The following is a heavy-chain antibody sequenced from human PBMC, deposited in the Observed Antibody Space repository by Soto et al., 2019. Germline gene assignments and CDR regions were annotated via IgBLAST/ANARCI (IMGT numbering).Heavy chain of an antibody. CDR3: ARASSMIVVVPTAYGMDV. D-gene: IGHD3-22*01. Sequence: SETLSLTCTVSGGSIRDYFWTWIRHPPGKGLEWIGYIYYSGRTNYNPSLKSRVSISVDTSKNHFSLQLSSVTAADTAVYYCARASSMIVVVPTAYGMDVWGQGTTVTVSS. V-gene: IGHV4-59*08. CDR2: IYYSGRT. J-gene: IGHJ6*02. CDR1: GGSIRDYF.